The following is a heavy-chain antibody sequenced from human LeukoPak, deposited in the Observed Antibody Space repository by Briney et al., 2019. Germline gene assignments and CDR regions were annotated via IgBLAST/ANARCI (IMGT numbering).Heavy chain of an antibody. Sequence: ASVKVSCKASGYTFTDYYIHWVRQAPGQGLEWMGWINPNSGDTNYAQKFQGRVTVTRDTSISTAYMDLSRLRSDDTAVYYCARAGVWDYSDSSGYHNAAFDIWGQGTMVTVSS. CDR2: INPNSGDT. CDR3: ARAGVWDYSDSSGYHNAAFDI. CDR1: GYTFTDYY. V-gene: IGHV1-2*02. D-gene: IGHD3-22*01. J-gene: IGHJ3*02.